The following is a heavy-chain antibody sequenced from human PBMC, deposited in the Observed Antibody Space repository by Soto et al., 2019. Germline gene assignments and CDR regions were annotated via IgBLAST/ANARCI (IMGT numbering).Heavy chain of an antibody. V-gene: IGHV4-39*01. CDR2: IYYSGST. D-gene: IGHD4-17*01. Sequence: QLQLQESGPGLVKPSETLSLTCTVSGGSISSSSYYWGWIRQPPGKGLEWIGSIYYSGSTYYNPSLKSRVTISVDTSKNQFSLKLSSVTAADTAVYYCARHSRDDYGDYFFDYWGQGTLVTVSS. J-gene: IGHJ4*02. CDR1: GGSISSSSYY. CDR3: ARHSRDDYGDYFFDY.